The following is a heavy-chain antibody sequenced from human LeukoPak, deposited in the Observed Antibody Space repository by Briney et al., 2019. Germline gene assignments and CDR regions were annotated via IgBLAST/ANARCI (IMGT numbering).Heavy chain of an antibody. V-gene: IGHV3-30*04. CDR3: ARDKQWLVRPGYYYYGMDG. Sequence: PGGSLRLSCAASGFTFSSYAMHWVRQAPGKGLEWVAVISYDGSNKYYADSVKGRFTISRDNSKNTLYLQMNSLRAEDTAVYYCARDKQWLVRPGYYYYGMDGGGKGTTVTVPS. CDR1: GFTFSSYA. CDR2: ISYDGSNK. D-gene: IGHD6-19*01. J-gene: IGHJ6*04.